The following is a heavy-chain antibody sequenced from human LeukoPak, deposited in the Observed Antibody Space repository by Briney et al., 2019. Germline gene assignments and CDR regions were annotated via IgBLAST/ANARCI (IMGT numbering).Heavy chain of an antibody. J-gene: IGHJ4*02. CDR1: GGTFSSYA. V-gene: IGHV1-2*02. Sequence: ASVKVSCKASGGTFSSYAISWVRQAPGQGLEWMGWINPNSGGTNYAQKFQGRVTMTRDTSISTAYMELSRLRSDDTAVYYCARDLYQLWLSGLHYWGQGTLVTVSS. CDR3: ARDLYQLWLSGLHY. CDR2: INPNSGGT. D-gene: IGHD5-18*01.